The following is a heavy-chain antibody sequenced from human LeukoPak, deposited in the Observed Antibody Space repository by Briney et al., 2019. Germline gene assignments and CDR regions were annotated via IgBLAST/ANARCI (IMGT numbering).Heavy chain of an antibody. CDR1: GGSISGYY. Sequence: SETLSLTCTVSGGSISGYYWSWIRQPPGKGLEWIGYIYYKGSTNYNPSLKSRVTISVDTSKNQFSLKLSSVTAADTAVYYCARHGLVDTAMVRRRHNWFDPWGQGTLVTVSS. CDR3: ARHGLVDTAMVRRRHNWFDP. J-gene: IGHJ5*02. V-gene: IGHV4-59*08. D-gene: IGHD5-18*01. CDR2: IYYKGST.